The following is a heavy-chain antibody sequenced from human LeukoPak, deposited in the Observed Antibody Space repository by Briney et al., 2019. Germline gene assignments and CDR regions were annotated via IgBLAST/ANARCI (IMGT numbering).Heavy chain of an antibody. J-gene: IGHJ6*03. CDR1: GGSISTYY. Sequence: RASETLSLTCIVSGGSISTYYWSWIRQPPGKGLEWIGYIYAGGTSNYNPSLQSRVTMSIDTSKNRFSLKLSSVAAADTAVYYCARPAMSYYYKDVWGKGTTVTGS. CDR2: IYAGGTS. D-gene: IGHD2-2*01. V-gene: IGHV4-4*09. CDR3: ARPAMSYYYKDV.